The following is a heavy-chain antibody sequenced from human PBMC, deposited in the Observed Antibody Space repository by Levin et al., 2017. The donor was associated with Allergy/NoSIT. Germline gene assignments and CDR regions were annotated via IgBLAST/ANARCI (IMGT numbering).Heavy chain of an antibody. V-gene: IGHV3-23*01. D-gene: IGHD3-10*01. CDR2: VSGCGTST. J-gene: IGHJ4*02. CDR1: GFTFSSYA. CDR3: AKAPFTMIRGVNYYYDH. Sequence: GGSLRLSCAASGFTFSSYAMTWVRQAPGKGLEWVSTVSGCGTSTYYTDSVKGRFTMSRDNSKSTLYLQMSSLRVEDTAVYYCAKAPFTMIRGVNYYYDHWGQGTLVTVSS.